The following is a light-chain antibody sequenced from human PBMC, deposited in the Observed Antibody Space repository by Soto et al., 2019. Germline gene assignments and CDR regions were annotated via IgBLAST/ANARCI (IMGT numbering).Light chain of an antibody. J-gene: IGKJ4*01. CDR3: QQRSDWPLT. CDR1: QSVSRY. V-gene: IGKV3-11*01. CDR2: DAS. Sequence: EIVLTQSSVTLSLSPGERATLSCRASQSVSRYLAWYQQKPGQPPRLLIYDASKRATGVPARFSGSGSGTDFTLTISSLEPEDFAVYYCQQRSDWPLTFGGGTDVEI.